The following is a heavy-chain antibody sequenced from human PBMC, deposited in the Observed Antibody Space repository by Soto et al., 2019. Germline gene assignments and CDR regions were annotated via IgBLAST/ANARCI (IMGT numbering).Heavy chain of an antibody. CDR2: ISAYNGNT. D-gene: IGHD2-15*01. V-gene: IGHV1-18*01. CDR1: GYTFTSYG. Sequence: GSVKVSCRASGYTFTSYGISWVRQAPGQGLEWMGWISAYNGNTNYAQKLQGRVTMTTDTSTSTAYMELRSLRSDDTAVYYCARESTYCSGGSCYSWFDPWGQGTVVTVSS. J-gene: IGHJ5*02. CDR3: ARESTYCSGGSCYSWFDP.